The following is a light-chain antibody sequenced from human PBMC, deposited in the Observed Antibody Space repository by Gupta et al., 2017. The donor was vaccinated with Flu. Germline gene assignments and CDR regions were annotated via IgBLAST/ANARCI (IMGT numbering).Light chain of an antibody. CDR1: SFNIKNNA. Sequence: RFTISCSASSFNIKNNAVNWYRQLPGKAPKLLIYYDDLLPSGVSDRFSGSKSGTSASLAISGLQSEDEADYYCAAWDDSLRDWVFGGGTKLTVL. J-gene: IGLJ3*02. CDR2: YDD. CDR3: AAWDDSLRDWV. V-gene: IGLV1-36*01.